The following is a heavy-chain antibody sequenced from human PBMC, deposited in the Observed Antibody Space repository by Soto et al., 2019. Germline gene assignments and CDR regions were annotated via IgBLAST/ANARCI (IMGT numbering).Heavy chain of an antibody. J-gene: IGHJ3*02. CDR2: IYPGDSDT. V-gene: IGHV5-51*01. CDR3: ARVSFYYGSGSYYPDAFDI. CDR1: GYSFTSYW. D-gene: IGHD3-10*01. Sequence: GESLKISCKGSGYSFTSYWIGWVRQMPGKGLEWMGIIYPGDSDTRYSPSFQGQVTISADKSISTAYLQWSSLKASDTAMYYCARVSFYYGSGSYYPDAFDIWGQGXMVTVSS.